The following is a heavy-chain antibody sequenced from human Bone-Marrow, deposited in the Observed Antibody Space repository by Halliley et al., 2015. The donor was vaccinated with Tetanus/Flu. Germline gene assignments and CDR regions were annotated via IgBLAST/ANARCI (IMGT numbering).Heavy chain of an antibody. V-gene: IGHV4-31*03. CDR3: ARGLGDRGYCSSSNGFHYYGMDV. Sequence: TLSLTCTVSGGSISSGGHFWSWIRQHPGTGLEWIGDIHHSGSTYFNWSLKSRLNISIDTSKNQFSLKLSPVTAADTAVYFCARGLGDRGYCSSSNGFHYYGMDVWGQGTTVTVAS. D-gene: IGHD2-2*01. CDR1: GGSISSGGHF. J-gene: IGHJ6*02. CDR2: IHHSGST.